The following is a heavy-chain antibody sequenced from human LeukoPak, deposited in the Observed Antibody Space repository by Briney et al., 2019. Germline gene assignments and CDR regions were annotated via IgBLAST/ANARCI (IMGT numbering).Heavy chain of an antibody. CDR1: GFTFSSYE. V-gene: IGHV3-48*02. Sequence: PGGSLRLSCAASGFTFSSYEMNWVRQAPGKGLEWVSYISSSSDTIYYADSVKGRFTISRDNAKNSLYLQMNSLRDEDTAVYFCARAVSGSPGYWGQGTLVTVSS. CDR2: ISSSSDTI. D-gene: IGHD6-19*01. CDR3: ARAVSGSPGY. J-gene: IGHJ4*02.